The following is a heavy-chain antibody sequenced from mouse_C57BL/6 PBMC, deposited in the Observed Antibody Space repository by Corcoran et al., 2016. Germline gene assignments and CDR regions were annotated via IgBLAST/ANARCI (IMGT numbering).Heavy chain of an antibody. CDR2: INPNNGGT. J-gene: IGHJ3*01. CDR3: ARYANYGFAY. Sequence: EVQLQQSGPELVKPGASVKIPCKASGYTFTDYNIDWVKQSHGKSLEWIGDINPNNGGTIYNQKFKGKATLTVDKSSSTAYMELRSLTSEDTAVYYCARYANYGFAYWGQGTLVTVSA. CDR1: GYTFTDYN. D-gene: IGHD1-1*02. V-gene: IGHV1-18*01.